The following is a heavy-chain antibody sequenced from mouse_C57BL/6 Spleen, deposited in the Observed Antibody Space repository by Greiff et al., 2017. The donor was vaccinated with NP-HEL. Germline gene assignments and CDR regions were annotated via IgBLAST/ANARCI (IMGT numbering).Heavy chain of an antibody. D-gene: IGHD2-5*01. CDR2: IDPSDSYT. J-gene: IGHJ1*03. CDR3: ARSGTIVTLRHFDV. V-gene: IGHV1-69*01. CDR1: GYTFTSYW. Sequence: QVQLQQPGAELVMPGASVKLSCKASGYTFTSYWMHWVKQRPGQGLEWIGEIDPSDSYTNYNQKFKGKSTLTVDKSSSTAYMQLSSLTSEDSAVYYCARSGTIVTLRHFDVWGTGTTVTVSS.